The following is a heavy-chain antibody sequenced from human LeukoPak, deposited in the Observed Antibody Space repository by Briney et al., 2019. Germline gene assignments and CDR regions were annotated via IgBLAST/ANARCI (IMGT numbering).Heavy chain of an antibody. Sequence: SETLSLTCAVYGGSFSGYYWSWIRQPPGKGLEWIGEINHSGSTNYNPSLKSRVTISVDTSKNQFSLKLSSVTAADTAVYYCARGIVGATGNWFDPWGQGTLVTVSS. V-gene: IGHV4-34*01. CDR1: GGSFSGYY. CDR2: INHSGST. D-gene: IGHD1-26*01. CDR3: ARGIVGATGNWFDP. J-gene: IGHJ5*02.